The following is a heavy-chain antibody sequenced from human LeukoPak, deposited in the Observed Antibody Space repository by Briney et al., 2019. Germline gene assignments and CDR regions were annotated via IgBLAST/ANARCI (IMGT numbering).Heavy chain of an antibody. CDR1: GFTFSRYS. CDR3: ATNPPYCSSTSCYGAFDI. CDR2: ISSRSSTI. D-gene: IGHD2-2*01. Sequence: GGSLRLSCAASGFTFSRYSMNWVRQAPGKGLEWVSYISSRSSTIHYADSVKGRFTISRDNAKNSLYLQMNSLRAEDTAVYYCATNPPYCSSTSCYGAFDIWGQGTVVTVSS. V-gene: IGHV3-48*01. J-gene: IGHJ3*02.